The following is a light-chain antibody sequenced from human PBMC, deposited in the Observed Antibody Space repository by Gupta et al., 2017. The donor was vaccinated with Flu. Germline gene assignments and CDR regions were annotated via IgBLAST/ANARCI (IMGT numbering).Light chain of an antibody. CDR1: QSITNY. CDR2: TTS. J-gene: IGKJ2*02. CDR3: QHSDNIPGT. V-gene: IGKV1-39*01. Sequence: DIEMTQSPSSLSASIGDRVTITCRARQSITNYLNWYQQKPGKAPELLIYTTSNGNSGVPSRFSGGGFGTDLTLTISRLQPEDFATYYCQHSDNIPGTFGQGTKLDIK.